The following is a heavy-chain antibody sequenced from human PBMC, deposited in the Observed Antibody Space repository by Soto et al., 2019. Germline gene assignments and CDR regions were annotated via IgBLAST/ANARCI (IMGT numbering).Heavy chain of an antibody. Sequence: QVQLVQSGAEVKKPGSSVKVSCKASGGTFSSYAISWVRQAPGQGLEWMGGSIPIFGTANYAQKFQGRVTITADESTSTAYMELSSLRSEDTAVYYCARCSSGYYYYGMDVWGQGTTVTVSS. CDR3: ARCSSGYYYYGMDV. J-gene: IGHJ6*02. CDR2: SIPIFGTA. D-gene: IGHD6-6*01. CDR1: GGTFSSYA. V-gene: IGHV1-69*01.